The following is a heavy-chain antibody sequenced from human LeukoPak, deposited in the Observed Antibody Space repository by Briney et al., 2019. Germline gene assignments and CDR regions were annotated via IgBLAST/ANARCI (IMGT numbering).Heavy chain of an antibody. V-gene: IGHV4-39*07. J-gene: IGHJ3*02. Sequence: SETLSLTCSISDDSINNDRYFWAWIRQPPGKGLEWIASINYSGRTYYNPSLNSRLIISVDTAKRQFSLKLTSVTAADTAVYYCAKSNGYGLVDIWGQGTMVTVSS. CDR2: INYSGRT. CDR1: DDSINNDRYF. D-gene: IGHD3-10*01. CDR3: AKSNGYGLVDI.